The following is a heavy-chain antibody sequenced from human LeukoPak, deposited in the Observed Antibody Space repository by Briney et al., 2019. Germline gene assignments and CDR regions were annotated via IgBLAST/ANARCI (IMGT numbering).Heavy chain of an antibody. V-gene: IGHV3-23*01. D-gene: IGHD3-22*01. CDR1: GFTFSDYS. J-gene: IGHJ5*02. CDR2: VTGSGANT. Sequence: GGSLRLSCAASGFTFSDYSMTWVRQSPGKGLEWVSTVTGSGANTYYGDSVKGRFTISRDNSRNTVYLQMNSLRAEDTAVFYCVRRYKDDSSGARWFDPWGQGTLVTVSS. CDR3: VRRYKDDSSGARWFDP.